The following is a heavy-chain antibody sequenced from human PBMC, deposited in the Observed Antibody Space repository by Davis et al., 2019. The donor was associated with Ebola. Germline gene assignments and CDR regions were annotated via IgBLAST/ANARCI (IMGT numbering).Heavy chain of an antibody. V-gene: IGHV3-33*01. J-gene: IGHJ4*02. CDR2: IWYDGSNK. Sequence: PGGSLRLSCAASGFTFSSYGMHWVRQAPGKGLEWVAVIWYDGSNKYYADSVKGRFTISRDNAKNSLYLQMNSLRAEDTAVYYCARDAGYCSSTSCHDYWGQGTLVTVSS. CDR3: ARDAGYCSSTSCHDY. D-gene: IGHD2-2*01. CDR1: GFTFSSYG.